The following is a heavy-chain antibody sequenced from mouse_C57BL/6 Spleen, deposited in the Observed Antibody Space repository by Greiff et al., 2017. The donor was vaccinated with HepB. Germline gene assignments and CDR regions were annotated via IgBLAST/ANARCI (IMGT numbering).Heavy chain of an antibody. D-gene: IGHD1-2*01. CDR1: GYTFTSYW. Sequence: QVQLQQSGAELVRPGTSVKLSCKASGYTFTSYWMHWVKQRPGQGLEWIGVIDPSDSYTNYNQKFKGKATLTVDTSSSTAYMQLSSLTSEDSAVYYCAAITTDYAMDYWGQGTSVTVSS. CDR3: AAITTDYAMDY. V-gene: IGHV1-59*01. CDR2: IDPSDSYT. J-gene: IGHJ4*01.